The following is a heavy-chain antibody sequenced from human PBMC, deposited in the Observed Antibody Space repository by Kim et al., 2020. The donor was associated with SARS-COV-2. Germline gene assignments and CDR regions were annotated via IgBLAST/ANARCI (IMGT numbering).Heavy chain of an antibody. CDR2: IYSGGST. Sequence: GGSLRLSCVASGFTVSDSYMSWVRQAPGKGLEWVSIIYSGGSTYYADSLKGRFTISRDNSKNTLYLQMTSLRPEDTAVYYCTKDRYPGATPNWGQGTLVTVSS. V-gene: IGHV3-66*02. CDR3: TKDRYPGATPN. CDR1: GFTVSDSY. D-gene: IGHD1-26*01. J-gene: IGHJ4*02.